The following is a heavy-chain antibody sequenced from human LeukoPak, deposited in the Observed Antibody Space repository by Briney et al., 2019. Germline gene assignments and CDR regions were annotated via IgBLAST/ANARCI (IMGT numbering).Heavy chain of an antibody. CDR2: ISYDGSNK. CDR1: GFTFSSYG. CDR3: AKDGVGDYDSSGFVDY. J-gene: IGHJ4*02. V-gene: IGHV3-30*18. Sequence: GRSLRLSCAASGFTFSSYGMHWVRQAPGKGLEWVAVISYDGSNKYYVDSVKGRFTISRDNSKNTLYLQMNSLRAEDTAVYYCAKDGVGDYDSSGFVDYWGQGTLVTVSS. D-gene: IGHD3-22*01.